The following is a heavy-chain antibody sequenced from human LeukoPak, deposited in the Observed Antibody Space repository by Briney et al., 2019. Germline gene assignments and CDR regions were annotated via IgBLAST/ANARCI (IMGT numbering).Heavy chain of an antibody. CDR3: VRSMSGRNDF. J-gene: IGHJ4*02. CDR1: GFTFSNYW. V-gene: IGHV3-74*01. CDR2: ISDVGTRT. D-gene: IGHD3-3*01. Sequence: GGSLRLSCAGSGFTFSNYWVHWVRQAPGQGLVWVARISDVGTRTDYADSVRGRFTITRDNAMNTIDLQMNSLTAEDTAVYYCVRSMSGRNDFWGQRTVVSVSS.